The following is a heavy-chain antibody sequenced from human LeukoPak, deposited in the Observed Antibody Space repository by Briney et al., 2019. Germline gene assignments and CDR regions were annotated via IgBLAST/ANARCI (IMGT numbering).Heavy chain of an antibody. CDR2: INHSGST. D-gene: IGHD2-15*01. CDR1: GGSFSGYY. V-gene: IGHV4-34*01. Sequence: PSETLSLTCAVYGGSFSGYYWSWIRQPPGKGLEWIGEINHSGSTNYNPSLKSRVTMSVDTSKDQFSLKLSSVTAADTAVYYCARAGYCSGGSCYGADNWFDPWGQGTLVTVSS. J-gene: IGHJ5*02. CDR3: ARAGYCSGGSCYGADNWFDP.